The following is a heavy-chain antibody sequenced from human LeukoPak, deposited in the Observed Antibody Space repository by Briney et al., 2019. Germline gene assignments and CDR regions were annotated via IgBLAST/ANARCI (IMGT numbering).Heavy chain of an antibody. CDR3: ARDDHSPHYHYAMGV. V-gene: IGHV4-59*01. J-gene: IGHJ6*02. Sequence: SETLSLTCTVSGGSISSSSWSWVRQDPGRRLEWIGFIWYSGDTDYNPSLRSRVTISVDTSKNQFSLKLNSVTAADTAVYYCARDDHSPHYHYAMGVWGQGITVTVSS. D-gene: IGHD4-11*01. CDR1: GGSISSSS. CDR2: IWYSGDT.